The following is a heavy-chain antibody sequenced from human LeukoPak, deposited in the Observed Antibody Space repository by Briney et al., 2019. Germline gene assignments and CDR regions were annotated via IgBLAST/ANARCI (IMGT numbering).Heavy chain of an antibody. V-gene: IGHV3-30*04. Sequence: PGRSLRLSCAASGFTFSSYAMHWVRQAPGKGLERVAVISYDGSNKYYADSVKGRFTISRDNSKNTLYLQMNSLRAEDTAVYYCARDPPNYYDSSGYYPDYWGQGTLVTVSS. CDR2: ISYDGSNK. CDR3: ARDPPNYYDSSGYYPDY. CDR1: GFTFSSYA. J-gene: IGHJ4*02. D-gene: IGHD3-22*01.